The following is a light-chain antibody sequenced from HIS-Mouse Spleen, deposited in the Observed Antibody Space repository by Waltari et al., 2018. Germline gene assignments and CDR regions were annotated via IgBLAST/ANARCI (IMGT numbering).Light chain of an antibody. CDR2: NDS. CDR1: NIGNKS. CDR3: QVWDSSSDHPYV. J-gene: IGLJ1*01. Sequence: SYVLTQPPSVSVAPGKTARITCGGNNIGNKSVHWYQQKPGQAPVLVVYNDSDRPSGSPGRFSGSNSGNTATLTIRRVEAGDEADYYCQVWDSSSDHPYVFGTGTKVTVL. V-gene: IGLV3-21*03.